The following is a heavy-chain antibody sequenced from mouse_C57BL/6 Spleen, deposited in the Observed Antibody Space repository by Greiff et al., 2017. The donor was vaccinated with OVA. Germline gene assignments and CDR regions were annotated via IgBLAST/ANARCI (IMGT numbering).Heavy chain of an antibody. V-gene: IGHV1-74*01. CDR2: IHPSDSDT. J-gene: IGHJ2*01. D-gene: IGHD1-1*01. CDR3: AIETTVVATDFDY. Sequence: QVQLQQPGAELVKPGASVKVSCKASGYTFTSYWMHWVKQRPGQGLEWIGRIHPSDSDTNYNQKFKGKATLTVYKSSSTAYMQLSSLTSEDSAFYYCAIETTVVATDFDYWGQGTTLTVSS. CDR1: GYTFTSYW.